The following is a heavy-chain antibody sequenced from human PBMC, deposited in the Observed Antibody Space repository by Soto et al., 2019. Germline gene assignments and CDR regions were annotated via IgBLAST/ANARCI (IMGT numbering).Heavy chain of an antibody. D-gene: IGHD3-3*01. CDR1: GGSISSGGYS. V-gene: IGHV4-30-2*03. CDR2: IYHSGST. Sequence: SETLSLTCAVSGGSISSGGYSWSWIRQPPGKGLEWIGYIYHSGSTYYNPSLKSRVTISVDTSKNQFSLKLSSVTAADTAVYYCARLFWSGSFDYWGQGTLVTVSS. CDR3: ARLFWSGSFDY. J-gene: IGHJ4*02.